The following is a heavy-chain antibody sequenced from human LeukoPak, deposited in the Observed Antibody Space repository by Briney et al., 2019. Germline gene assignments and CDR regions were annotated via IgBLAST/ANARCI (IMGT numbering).Heavy chain of an antibody. D-gene: IGHD4-17*01. CDR3: AFNGGDSDYGDYANAFDI. CDR2: IRGSGGST. V-gene: IGHV3-23*01. Sequence: AGGSLRLSCAASGFTFSSYAMSWVRQAPGKGLELVSAIRGSGGSTYYADSVKGRFTISRDNSKNTLYLQMNSLRAEDTAVYYCAFNGGDSDYGDYANAFDIWGQGTMVTVSS. J-gene: IGHJ3*02. CDR1: GFTFSSYA.